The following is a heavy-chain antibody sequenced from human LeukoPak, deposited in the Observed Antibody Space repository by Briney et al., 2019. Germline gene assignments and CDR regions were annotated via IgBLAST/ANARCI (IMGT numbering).Heavy chain of an antibody. CDR1: GGTFSSYA. CDR2: FDPEDGET. Sequence: ASVKVSCKASGGTFSSYAISWVRQAPGKGLEWMGGFDPEDGETIYAQKFQGRVTMTEDTSTDTAYMELSSLRSEDTAVYYCATDLKPYSGYGDHYWGQGTLVTVSS. V-gene: IGHV1-24*01. J-gene: IGHJ4*02. CDR3: ATDLKPYSGYGDHY. D-gene: IGHD5-12*01.